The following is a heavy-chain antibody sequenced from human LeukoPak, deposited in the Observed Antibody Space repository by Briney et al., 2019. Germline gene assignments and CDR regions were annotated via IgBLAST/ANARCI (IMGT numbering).Heavy chain of an antibody. CDR2: IWYGGSNT. CDR1: GFTFSSYG. Sequence: PGRSLRLSCAASGFTFSSYGMHWVRQAPGKGLEWVAVIWYGGSNTYYGDSVKGRFTISTDNSKNTLYLQMNSLRAEDTAVYYCARATVCSSTSCKILWADYWGQGTLVTVSS. J-gene: IGHJ4*02. CDR3: ARATVCSSTSCKILWADY. D-gene: IGHD2-2*01. V-gene: IGHV3-33*01.